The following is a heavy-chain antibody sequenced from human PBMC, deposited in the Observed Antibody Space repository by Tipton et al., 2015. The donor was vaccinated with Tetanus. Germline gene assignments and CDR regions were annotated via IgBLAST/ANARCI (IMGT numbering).Heavy chain of an antibody. CDR3: ARHMGFGDLLSLFDY. D-gene: IGHD3-10*01. Sequence: VQLVQSGGVVRKPGESLKISCKGFGISFTNYWIGWVRQMPGKGLELMGITYPGDFDTRYSPSFQGQVTISADKSISTAYLHWSSLKASDTAIYYCARHMGFGDLLSLFDYWGQGTLVTASS. CDR2: TYPGDFDT. V-gene: IGHV5-51*01. J-gene: IGHJ4*02. CDR1: GISFTNYW.